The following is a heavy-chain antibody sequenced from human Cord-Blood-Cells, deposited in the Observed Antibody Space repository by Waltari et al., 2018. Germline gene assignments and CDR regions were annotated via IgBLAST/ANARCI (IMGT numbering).Heavy chain of an antibody. V-gene: IGHV4-59*01. CDR2: IYYSGST. J-gene: IGHJ2*01. Sequence: QVQLQESGPGRVKPSETLSLTCTVSGGSISSYYWRWIRQPRGKGLEWIGYIYYSGSTNYNPSLKSRVTISVDTSKNQFSLKLSSVTAADTAVYYCARYPHYGGNSGDWYFDLWGRGTLVTVSS. CDR3: ARYPHYGGNSGDWYFDL. D-gene: IGHD4-17*01. CDR1: GGSISSYY.